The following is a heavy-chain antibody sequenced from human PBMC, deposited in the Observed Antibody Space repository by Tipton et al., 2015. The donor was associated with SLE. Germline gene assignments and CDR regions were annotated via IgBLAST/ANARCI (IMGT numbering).Heavy chain of an antibody. CDR3: ARGTFSWAFDI. J-gene: IGHJ3*02. Sequence: LRLSCTVSGGSISSGSYYWSWIRQPAGKGLEWIGRIYTSGSTNYNPSLKSRVTISVDTSKNQFSLKLSSVTAADTAVYYCARGTFSWAFDIWGQGTMVTVSS. V-gene: IGHV4-61*02. CDR1: GGSISSGSYY. CDR2: IYTSGST. D-gene: IGHD3-16*01.